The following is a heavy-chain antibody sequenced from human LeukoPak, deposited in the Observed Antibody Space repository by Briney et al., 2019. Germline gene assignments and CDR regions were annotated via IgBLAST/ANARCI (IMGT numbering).Heavy chain of an antibody. CDR1: VFIFSNYE. CDR3: ARMGIAAVGAYYFDY. CDR2: NSSNVKNI. D-gene: IGHD6-13*01. V-gene: IGHV3-48*03. Sequence: GGSLRLFCEASVFIFSNYEMNWVRQPPAKGPEGVLHNSSNVKNIYYADYVKGRFTISRDNAKNSLYLQMASLRGEDTAVYYCARMGIAAVGAYYFDYWGQGTLVAVSS. J-gene: IGHJ4*02.